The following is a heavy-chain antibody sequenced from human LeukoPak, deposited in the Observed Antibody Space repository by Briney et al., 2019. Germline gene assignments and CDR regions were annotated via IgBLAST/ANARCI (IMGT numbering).Heavy chain of an antibody. CDR1: GFTLSSYW. Sequence: PGGSLRLSCAASGFTLSSYWMHWVRQAPGKGLVWVSRIKSDGSSTIYADSVKGRFTISRDNAKNTLYLQMNSLRAEDTAVYYCARSDWFDPWGQGTLVTVSS. CDR2: IKSDGSST. V-gene: IGHV3-74*01. CDR3: ARSDWFDP. J-gene: IGHJ5*02.